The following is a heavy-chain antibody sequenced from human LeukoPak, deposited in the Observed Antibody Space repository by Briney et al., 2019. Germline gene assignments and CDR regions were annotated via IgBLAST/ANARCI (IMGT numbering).Heavy chain of an antibody. V-gene: IGHV4-31*03. J-gene: IGHJ4*02. CDR1: GGSISSGGYY. CDR2: IYYSGST. Sequence: SETLSLTCTVSGGSISSGGYYWSWIRQHPGKGLERIGYIYYSGSTYYNPSLKSRVTTSVDTSKNQFSLKLSSVTAADTAVYYCARAAYCSGGSCLDYWGQGTLVTVSS. CDR3: ARAAYCSGGSCLDY. D-gene: IGHD2-15*01.